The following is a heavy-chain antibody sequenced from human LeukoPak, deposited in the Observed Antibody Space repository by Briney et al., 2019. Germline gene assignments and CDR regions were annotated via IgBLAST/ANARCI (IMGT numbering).Heavy chain of an antibody. V-gene: IGHV4-31*03. CDR2: IYYSGST. CDR3: ARDRYTVVSWYFDL. Sequence: SQTLSLTCTVSGGSISSGGYYWSWIRQHPGKGLEWIGYIYYSGSTYYNPSLKSRVTISVDTSKNQFSLKLSSVTAADTAVYYCARDRYTVVSWYFDLWGRGTLVTISS. D-gene: IGHD4-23*01. J-gene: IGHJ2*01. CDR1: GGSISSGGYY.